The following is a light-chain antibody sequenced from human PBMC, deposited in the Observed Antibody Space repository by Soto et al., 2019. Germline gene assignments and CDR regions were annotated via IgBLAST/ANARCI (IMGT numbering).Light chain of an antibody. Sequence: QSVMTQTRSVSGSPGQSVTISCTRTSSDVDNYNNVSWYQQHPGKAPKLLIYDVNKRPSGVPYRFSGSKYGNTASLTISGLQAGDEAYYFCCSYAGTYTRVFGTGTKLTVL. V-gene: IGLV2-11*01. CDR1: SSDVDNYNN. CDR2: DVN. J-gene: IGLJ1*01. CDR3: CSYAGTYTRV.